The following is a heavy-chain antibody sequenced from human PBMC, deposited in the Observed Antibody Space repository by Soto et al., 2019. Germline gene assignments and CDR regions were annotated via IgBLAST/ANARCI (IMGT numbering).Heavy chain of an antibody. Sequence: SVKVCCKASGDTFSSYAISWVRQSPGQGHEWMGGIIPIFPIASYAQKIQGRITITADKSTSTAYMELSSLRSEVTALYYCARSVATAMSDDAFDIWGQGTMVTVSS. D-gene: IGHD5-18*01. CDR1: GDTFSSYA. CDR3: ARSVATAMSDDAFDI. V-gene: IGHV1-69*10. CDR2: IIPIFPIA. J-gene: IGHJ3*02.